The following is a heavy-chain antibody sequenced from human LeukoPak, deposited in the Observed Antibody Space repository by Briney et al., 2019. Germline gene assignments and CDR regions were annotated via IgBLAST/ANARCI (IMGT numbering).Heavy chain of an antibody. V-gene: IGHV4-59*13. D-gene: IGHD6-19*01. CDR2: IYYSGST. CDR3: ASVGQWLDGGWNYFDY. Sequence: SETLSLTCTVSGGPNSSYYGSWIRQPPGKGLEWSGYIYYSGSTNYNPSLKSRVTISVDTSKNQFSLKLSSVTAADTAVYYCASVGQWLDGGWNYFDYWGQGTLVTVSS. CDR1: GGPNSSYY. J-gene: IGHJ4*02.